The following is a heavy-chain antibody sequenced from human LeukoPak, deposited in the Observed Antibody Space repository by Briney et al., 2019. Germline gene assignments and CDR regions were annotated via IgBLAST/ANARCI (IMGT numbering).Heavy chain of an antibody. CDR2: IWNDGSNE. Sequence: GRSLRLSCAASGFTFSRYGMHWVRQAPGKGLEWVAVIWNDGSNEKYADSVKGRFTISRDNSENTLYLQMNSLRAEDTAMYYCAKRDAKISGSDSFDIWGQGTMVTVAS. CDR1: GFTFSRYG. CDR3: AKRDAKISGSDSFDI. J-gene: IGHJ3*02. D-gene: IGHD3-10*01. V-gene: IGHV3-33*06.